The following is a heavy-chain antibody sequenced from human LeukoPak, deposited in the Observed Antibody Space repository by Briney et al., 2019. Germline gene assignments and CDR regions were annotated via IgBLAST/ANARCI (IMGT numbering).Heavy chain of an antibody. J-gene: IGHJ4*02. Sequence: GASVKVSCKASGYAFNYYYIHWVRQAPGQGLEWRGWSSPSGDRTSYSQRFQGRVTMAGDTSITTAYMELSSLRSDDTAFYYCAKADPIGSGYDAYYFDSWGQGTLVTVSS. CDR3: AKADPIGSGYDAYYFDS. D-gene: IGHD5-12*01. CDR2: SSPSGDRT. V-gene: IGHV1-2*02. CDR1: GYAFNYYY.